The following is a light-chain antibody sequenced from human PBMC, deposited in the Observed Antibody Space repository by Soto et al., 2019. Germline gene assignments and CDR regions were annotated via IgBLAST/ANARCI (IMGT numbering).Light chain of an antibody. CDR2: WAS. CDR3: QQYYRTPWT. V-gene: IGKV4-1*01. CDR1: QSVFSNSNNKKY. J-gene: IGKJ1*01. Sequence: DIVMTQSADSLAVSLGERATINCKSSQSVFSNSNNKKYLAWYQQKPGQPPKLLIHWASIRESGVPDRFSGSGSGTEFTLTINSLHAEDVAVYYCQQYYRTPWTFGQGNKVEIK.